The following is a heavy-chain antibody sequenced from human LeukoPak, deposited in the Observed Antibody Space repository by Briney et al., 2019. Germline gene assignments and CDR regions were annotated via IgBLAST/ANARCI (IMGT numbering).Heavy chain of an antibody. CDR1: GYTFTGYY. D-gene: IGHD3-3*01. CDR3: ARRYDFWSGYPTAFDY. CDR2: IDPNTGGT. V-gene: IGHV1-2*02. J-gene: IGHJ4*02. Sequence: ASVKVSCKASGYTFTGYYMYWVRQAPGQGLEWMGFIDPNTGGTIYAQKFQARVTMTRDTSISTAYMELRGLISDDTAVYYCARRYDFWSGYPTAFDYWGQGTLVTVSS.